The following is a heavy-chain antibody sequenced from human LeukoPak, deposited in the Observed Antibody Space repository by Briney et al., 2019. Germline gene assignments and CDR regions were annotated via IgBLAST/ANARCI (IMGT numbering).Heavy chain of an antibody. V-gene: IGHV1-46*01. J-gene: IGHJ4*02. CDR3: ANSRRQQLVHYFDY. CDR1: GYTFSSYY. Sequence: RASVKVSCKASGYTFSSYYVHWVRQAPGQGLEWMGMIIPSDGFTSYAQKFQGRVTMTRDMSTSTVYMELSSLRSEDTAVYYCANSRRQQLVHYFDYWGQGTLVTVSS. D-gene: IGHD6-13*01. CDR2: IIPSDGFT.